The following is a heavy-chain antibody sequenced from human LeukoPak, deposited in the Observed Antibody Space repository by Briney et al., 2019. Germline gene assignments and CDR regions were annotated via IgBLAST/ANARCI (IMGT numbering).Heavy chain of an antibody. J-gene: IGHJ4*02. CDR3: ARGAPSGSYYY. V-gene: IGHV3-74*01. CDR1: GFTFSSYW. Sequence: PGGSLRLSCAASGFTFSSYWMHWVRQAPGKGLVWVSRINSDGRSATYADSVKGRFTISRDNVKNTLYRQMNSLRAEDTAVYYCARGAPSGSYYYWGQGTLVTVSS. CDR2: INSDGRSA. D-gene: IGHD1-26*01.